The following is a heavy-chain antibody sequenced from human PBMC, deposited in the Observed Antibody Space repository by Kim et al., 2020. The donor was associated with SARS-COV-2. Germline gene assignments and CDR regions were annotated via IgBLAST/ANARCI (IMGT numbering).Heavy chain of an antibody. CDR3: AKDLGAALWRPFGY. D-gene: IGHD2-15*01. J-gene: IGHJ4*02. Sequence: ADSVKGRFTSSRDNFKSTLYLQMNSLRAKDTAVYYCAKDLGAALWRPFGYWGQGALVTVSS. V-gene: IGHV3-30*02.